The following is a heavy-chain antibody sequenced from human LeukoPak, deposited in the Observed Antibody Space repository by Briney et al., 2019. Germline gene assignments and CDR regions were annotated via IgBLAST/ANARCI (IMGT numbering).Heavy chain of an antibody. D-gene: IGHD2-21*02. CDR3: ARVNGAYCGGDCWTDY. Sequence: ASVKVSCKASGYTFTSYDINWVRQAPGQGLEWMGWISAYNGNTNYAQKLQGRVTMTTDTSTSTAYMELRSLRSDDTAVYYCARVNGAYCGGDCWTDYWGQGTLVTVSS. J-gene: IGHJ4*02. V-gene: IGHV1-18*01. CDR1: GYTFTSYD. CDR2: ISAYNGNT.